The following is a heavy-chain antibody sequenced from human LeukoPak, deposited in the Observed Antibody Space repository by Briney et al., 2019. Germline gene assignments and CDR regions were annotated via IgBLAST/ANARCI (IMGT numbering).Heavy chain of an antibody. Sequence: PGGSLRLSCAAPGITVSINYMSWVRQAPGKGLDWVSLINSGGSTHYADSVKGRFTISRDNSKNTVYLQMNSLRAEDTAVYYCAGGGYGFDYWGQGTLVTVSS. V-gene: IGHV3-66*01. J-gene: IGHJ4*02. CDR1: GITVSINY. CDR2: INSGGST. D-gene: IGHD5-18*01. CDR3: AGGGYGFDY.